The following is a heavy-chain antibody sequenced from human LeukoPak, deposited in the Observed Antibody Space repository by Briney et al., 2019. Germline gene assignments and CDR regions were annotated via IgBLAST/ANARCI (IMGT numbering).Heavy chain of an antibody. D-gene: IGHD2-2*02. V-gene: IGHV3-15*01. J-gene: IGHJ1*01. Sequence: GGSLRLSCAASGFTFSNAWMSWVRQAPGKGLEWVGRIKSKTDGGTTDYAAPVKGRFTISRDDSKNTLYLQMNSLKTEDTAVYYCTTYHCSSTSCYIMGAEYFQHWGQGTLVTVSS. CDR3: TTYHCSSTSCYIMGAEYFQH. CDR1: GFTFSNAW. CDR2: IKSKTDGGTT.